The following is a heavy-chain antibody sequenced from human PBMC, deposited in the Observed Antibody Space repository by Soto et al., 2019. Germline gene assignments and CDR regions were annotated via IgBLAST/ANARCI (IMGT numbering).Heavy chain of an antibody. CDR2: VSNDGITT. Sequence: QVQLVESGGGVVQPGRSLRLSCAASGFSFTSYALHWVRQAPGKGLEWLAVVSNDGITTFYTNSVKGRFTISRDNSENTVYLQINSLSVDDTAVYHCARLHTSSSGEALDYWGQGTLVTVSS. CDR1: GFSFTSYA. V-gene: IGHV3-30-3*01. J-gene: IGHJ4*02. D-gene: IGHD6-6*01. CDR3: ARLHTSSSGEALDY.